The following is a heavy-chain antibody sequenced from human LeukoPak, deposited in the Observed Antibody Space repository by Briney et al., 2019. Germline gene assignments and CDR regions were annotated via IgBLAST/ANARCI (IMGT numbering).Heavy chain of an antibody. CDR3: ARDYIGITMVRGSPPFDY. CDR1: GYTFTSYG. V-gene: IGHV1-18*01. Sequence: AASVNVSCKASGYTFTSYGISWVRQAPGQGLEWMGWISAYNGNTNYAQKLQGRVTMTTDTSTSTAYMELRSLRSDDTAVYYCARDYIGITMVRGSPPFDYWGQGTLVTVSS. J-gene: IGHJ4*02. D-gene: IGHD3-10*01. CDR2: ISAYNGNT.